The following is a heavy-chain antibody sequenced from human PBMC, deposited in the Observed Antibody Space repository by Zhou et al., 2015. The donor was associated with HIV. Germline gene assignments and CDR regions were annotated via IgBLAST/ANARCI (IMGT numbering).Heavy chain of an antibody. Sequence: QVQLVQSGAEVKKPGSSMKVSCKASGGTFSNYAISWVRQAPGQGFEWMGGITPILGIANYAQKFQGRVTITADKSTSTAYMELSSLRSEDTAVYYCARAGDYDILTGYYSPYPHFDYWGQGTLVTVSS. V-gene: IGHV1-69*09. D-gene: IGHD3-9*01. CDR3: ARAGDYDILTGYYSPYPHFDY. CDR1: GGTFSNYA. J-gene: IGHJ4*02. CDR2: ITPILGIA.